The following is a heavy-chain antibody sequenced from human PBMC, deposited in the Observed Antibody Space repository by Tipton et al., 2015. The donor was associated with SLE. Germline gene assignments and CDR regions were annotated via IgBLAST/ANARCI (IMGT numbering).Heavy chain of an antibody. CDR3: AIAVAGTLFFDH. D-gene: IGHD6-19*01. CDR2: MNPNTGHT. Sequence: QVQLVQSGSELREPGASVKISCKVSGYNIISYGMNWVRQAPGQGLEWMGWMNPNTGHTNFAQKVQGRVTMTTDTSTGTAYVELRSLRSDDTAVYYCAIAVAGTLFFDHGGQGTLVTVSS. V-gene: IGHV1-18*01. J-gene: IGHJ4*02. CDR1: GYNIISYG.